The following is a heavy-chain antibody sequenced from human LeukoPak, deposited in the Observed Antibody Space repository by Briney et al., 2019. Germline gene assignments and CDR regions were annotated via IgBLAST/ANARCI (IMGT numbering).Heavy chain of an antibody. Sequence: GASVKVSCKASGYAFSSYGISWVRQAPGQGLEWMGWISVNNGNTHYAQKFQGRVTMTTDTSTSTAYMEVRSLRSDDTAVYYCARGMSVEGKGFDYWGQGTLVTVSS. D-gene: IGHD5-24*01. CDR2: ISVNNGNT. CDR1: GYAFSSYG. J-gene: IGHJ4*02. V-gene: IGHV1-18*01. CDR3: ARGMSVEGKGFDY.